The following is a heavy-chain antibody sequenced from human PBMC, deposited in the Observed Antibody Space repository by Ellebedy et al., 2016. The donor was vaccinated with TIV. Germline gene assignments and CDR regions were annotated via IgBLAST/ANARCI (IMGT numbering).Heavy chain of an antibody. D-gene: IGHD1-1*01. J-gene: IGHJ5*02. Sequence: GESLKISXAASGFTFSDYTMNWVRQAPGKGLEWLAAISYDGSDEYYADSVKGRCTISRDNSRNTLYLQMNSLRIDDTAVYYCAKDRERVTKSRVIGGWFDPWGQGTLITVSS. V-gene: IGHV3-30*18. CDR2: ISYDGSDE. CDR3: AKDRERVTKSRVIGGWFDP. CDR1: GFTFSDYT.